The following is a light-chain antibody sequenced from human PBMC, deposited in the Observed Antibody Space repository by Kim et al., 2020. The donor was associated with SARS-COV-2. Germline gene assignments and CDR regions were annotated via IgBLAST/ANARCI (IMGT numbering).Light chain of an antibody. CDR3: QQVINYPIT. Sequence: ASVGDTVTITCRASQGIRSRLAWYQHKPGKAPNLLIYYASTLRSGVPSRFSGSGSGTDFTLTINSLQPEDSATYYCQQVINYPITFGQGTRLEIK. CDR1: QGIRSR. J-gene: IGKJ5*01. CDR2: YAS. V-gene: IGKV1-9*01.